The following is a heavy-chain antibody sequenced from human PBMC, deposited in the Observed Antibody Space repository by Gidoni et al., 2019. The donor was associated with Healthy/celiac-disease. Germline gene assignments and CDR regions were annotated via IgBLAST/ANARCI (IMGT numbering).Heavy chain of an antibody. V-gene: IGHV3-33*01. Sequence: QVQLVESGGGVVQPGRSLRLSCAASGFTFSSYGMHWVRQAPGKGLEWVAVIWYDGSNKYYADSVKGRFTISRDNSKNTLYLQMNSLRAEDTAVYYCARDGVAGSHQLDNWFDPWGQGTLVTVSS. CDR1: GFTFSSYG. J-gene: IGHJ5*02. D-gene: IGHD3-10*01. CDR3: ARDGVAGSHQLDNWFDP. CDR2: IWYDGSNK.